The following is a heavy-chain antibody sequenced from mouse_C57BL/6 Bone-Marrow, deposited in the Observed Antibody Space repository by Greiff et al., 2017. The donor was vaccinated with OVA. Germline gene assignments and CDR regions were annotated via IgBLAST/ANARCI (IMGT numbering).Heavy chain of an antibody. CDR1: GYSFTAYN. D-gene: IGHD2-4*01. J-gene: IGHJ3*01. Sequence: VQLKQSGPELVKPGASVKVSCKASGYSFTAYNMYWVKQSHGKSLEWIGYIDPYSGGTSYNEKFRGTSTLTVDKSYSTAFMHLPSLTSEVSAVYAWARDDDYDWFADWGRGTRVTVSA. V-gene: IGHV1S135*01. CDR2: IDPYSGGT. CDR3: ARDDDYDWFAD.